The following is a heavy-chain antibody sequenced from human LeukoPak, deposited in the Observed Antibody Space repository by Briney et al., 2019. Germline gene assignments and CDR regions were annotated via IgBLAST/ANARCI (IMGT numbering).Heavy chain of an antibody. CDR2: INPNSGGT. CDR1: GYTFTGYY. Sequence: VASVKVSCKASGYTFTGYYMHWVRQAPGQGLEWMGRINPNSGGTNYAQKFQGRVTMTRDASISTAYMELSRLRSDDTAVYYCASWSSSGWDPNFDYWGQGTLVTVSS. V-gene: IGHV1-2*06. CDR3: ASWSSSGWDPNFDY. J-gene: IGHJ4*02. D-gene: IGHD6-19*01.